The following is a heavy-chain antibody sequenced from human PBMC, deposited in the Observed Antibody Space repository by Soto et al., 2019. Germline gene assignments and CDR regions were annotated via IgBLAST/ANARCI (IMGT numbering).Heavy chain of an antibody. CDR2: ISSSSSYI. J-gene: IGHJ1*01. CDR3: ARAPPGGDRGSRSAEYFQH. D-gene: IGHD2-21*02. V-gene: IGHV3-21*01. CDR1: GFTFSSYS. Sequence: GGSLRLSCAASGFTFSSYSMNWVRQAPGKGLEWVSSISSSSSYIYYADSVKGRFTISRDNAKNSLYLQMNSLRAEDTAVYYCARAPPGGDRGSRSAEYFQHWGQGTLVTVSS.